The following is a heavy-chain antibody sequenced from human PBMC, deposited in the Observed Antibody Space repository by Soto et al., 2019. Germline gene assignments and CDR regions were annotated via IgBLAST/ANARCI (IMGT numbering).Heavy chain of an antibody. CDR2: ISYDGSNK. V-gene: IGHV3-30-3*01. CDR1: GFTFSSYA. Sequence: QVQLVESGGGVVQPGRSLRLSCAASGFTFSSYAMHWVRQAPGKGLEWVAVISYDGSNKYYADSVKGRFTISRDNSKNTLYLQMNSLRAEDTAVYYCARAGTVTTKTDYWGQGTLVTVSS. D-gene: IGHD4-17*01. J-gene: IGHJ4*02. CDR3: ARAGTVTTKTDY.